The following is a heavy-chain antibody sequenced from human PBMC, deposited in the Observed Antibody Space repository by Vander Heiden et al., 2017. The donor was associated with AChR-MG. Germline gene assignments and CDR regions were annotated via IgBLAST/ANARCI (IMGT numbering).Heavy chain of an antibody. D-gene: IGHD2-15*01. V-gene: IGHV1-3*01. CDR3: ARDRGGYCSGGSCSLDAFDI. J-gene: IGHJ3*02. CDR1: GYTFISSA. Sequence: QAHLVQSGAGVKNPGASVKVSCKASGYTFISSALHGVRQAPGQRLEWMGWIDAGNGNTKYSQKFQGRVTITRDTSASTAYMELSSLRSEDTAVYDCARDRGGYCSGGSCSLDAFDIWGQGTMVTVSS. CDR2: IDAGNGNT.